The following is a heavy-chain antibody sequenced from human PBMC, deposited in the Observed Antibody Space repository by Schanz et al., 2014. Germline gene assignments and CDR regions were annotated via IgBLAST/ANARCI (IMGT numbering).Heavy chain of an antibody. CDR3: AKQIHYDILTVTRN. CDR2: IWYDENNK. CDR1: GFTFSSYG. D-gene: IGHD3-9*01. V-gene: IGHV3-33*06. Sequence: QVQLVESGGGVVQFGRSLRLSCVASGFTFSSYGMHWVRQAPGKGLEWVAVIWYDENNKYYADSVKGRFTMSRDNSKNTLYLQMNSLRAEDTAVYYCAKQIHYDILTVTRNWGQGTLGTVSS. J-gene: IGHJ4*02.